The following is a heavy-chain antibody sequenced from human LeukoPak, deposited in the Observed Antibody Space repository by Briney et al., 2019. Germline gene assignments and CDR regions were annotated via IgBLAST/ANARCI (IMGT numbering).Heavy chain of an antibody. D-gene: IGHD1-1*01. CDR2: IIPIFGTA. J-gene: IGHJ6*02. Sequence: ASVKVSCKASGGTFSSYAISWVRQAPGQGLEWMGGIIPIFGTANYAQKFQGRVTITADESTSTAYMELSSLRSEDTAVYYCARGHLERRRGAGYYGMDVWGQGTTVTVSS. CDR1: GGTFSSYA. CDR3: ARGHLERRRGAGYYGMDV. V-gene: IGHV1-69*13.